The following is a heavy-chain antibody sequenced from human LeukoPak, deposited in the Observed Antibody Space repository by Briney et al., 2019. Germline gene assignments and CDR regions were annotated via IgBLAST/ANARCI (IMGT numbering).Heavy chain of an antibody. Sequence: GRSLRLSCAASGFTFSSYAMHWVRQAPGKGLEWVAVIWYDGNNKYYADSVKGRFTISRDNSKNTLYLQMNSLRAEDTAVYYCARGPSPYSSGWYYFDYWGQGTLVTLSS. CDR3: ARGPSPYSSGWYYFDY. V-gene: IGHV3-33*01. J-gene: IGHJ4*02. CDR2: IWYDGNNK. CDR1: GFTFSSYA. D-gene: IGHD6-19*01.